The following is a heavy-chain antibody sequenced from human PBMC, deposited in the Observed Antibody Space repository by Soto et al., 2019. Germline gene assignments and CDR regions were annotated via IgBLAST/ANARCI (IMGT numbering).Heavy chain of an antibody. Sequence: QVQLVQSGAEVKKPGASVKVSCEASGYTFIDYYMHWVRQAPGQGFEWMGRISPKSGGTNYAQKLQGRVTMTWDTSLNTASMELSSLMSEDTAVYYCARPPGYISDWYYFDLWGQGTLVTVSS. J-gene: IGHJ4*02. CDR2: ISPKSGGT. V-gene: IGHV1-2*02. CDR1: GYTFIDYY. D-gene: IGHD6-19*01. CDR3: ARPPGYISDWYYFDL.